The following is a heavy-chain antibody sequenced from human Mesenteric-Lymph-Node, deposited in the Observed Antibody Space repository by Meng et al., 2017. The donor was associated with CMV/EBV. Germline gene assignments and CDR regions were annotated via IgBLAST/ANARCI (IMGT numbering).Heavy chain of an antibody. Sequence: GGSLRLSCAASGFTVSSNYMSWVRQAPGKGLEWVSVIYSGGSTYYADSVKGRFTISRDNSKNTLYLQMNSLRAEDTAVYYCAREEAAADYYYYYGMDVWGQGTTVTVSS. D-gene: IGHD6-25*01. CDR2: IYSGGST. CDR1: GFTVSSNY. J-gene: IGHJ6*02. CDR3: AREEAAADYYYYYGMDV. V-gene: IGHV3-53*01.